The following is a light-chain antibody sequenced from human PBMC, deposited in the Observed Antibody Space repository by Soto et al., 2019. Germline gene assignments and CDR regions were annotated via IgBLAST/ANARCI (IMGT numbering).Light chain of an antibody. J-gene: IGKJ1*01. CDR2: GAS. V-gene: IGKV3D-7*01. CDR3: HQDYNLPPWT. CDR1: QSVSSSY. Sequence: EIVMTQSPATLSLSPGQRATLSCRASQSVSSSYLSWYQQKPGQAPRLLIYGASTRATGIPARFSGSGSGTDFTLTISSLQPEDFAVYYCHQDYNLPPWTFGQGTKVEIK.